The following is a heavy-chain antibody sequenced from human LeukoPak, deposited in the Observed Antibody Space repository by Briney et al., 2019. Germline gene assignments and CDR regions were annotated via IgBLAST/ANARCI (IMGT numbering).Heavy chain of an antibody. J-gene: IGHJ6*02. D-gene: IGHD2-15*01. CDR3: ARHGLGGCRGGRCFTSFHYYGMDV. CDR2: IFPGDSDT. CDR1: GYSFNSYW. Sequence: GESLKISCQGYGYSFNSYWTGWVRQMPGKGLEWMGIIFPGDSDTKYSPSFQGQVTISVDKSLSTAYLQWTSLRASDTAIYYCARHGLGGCRGGRCFTSFHYYGMDVWGQGTTVTVPS. V-gene: IGHV5-51*01.